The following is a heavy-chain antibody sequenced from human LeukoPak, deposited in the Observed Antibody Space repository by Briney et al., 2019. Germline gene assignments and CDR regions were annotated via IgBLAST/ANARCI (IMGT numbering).Heavy chain of an antibody. D-gene: IGHD6-19*01. CDR1: GFTFSSCA. CDR2: ISGSGGST. Sequence: GGSLRLSCAASGFTFSSCAMSWVRQAPGKGLEWVSAISGSGGSTYYADSVKGRFTISRDNSKNTLYPQMNSLRAEDTAVYYCASGGIAVALIDYWGQGTLVTVSS. J-gene: IGHJ4*02. V-gene: IGHV3-23*01. CDR3: ASGGIAVALIDY.